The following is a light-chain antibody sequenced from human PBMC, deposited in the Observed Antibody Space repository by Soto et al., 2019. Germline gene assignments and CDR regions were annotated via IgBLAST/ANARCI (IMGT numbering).Light chain of an antibody. CDR3: QQSYSTPRT. CDR2: AAS. V-gene: IGKV1-39*01. Sequence: IQMTPTPSSLSASVGDRVTITCRASQSISGYLNWYQQKPGKAPKLLIYAASSLQSGVPSRFSGSGSGTDFTLTISSLQPADFATYYCQQSYSTPRTFGQGTKVDIK. CDR1: QSISGY. J-gene: IGKJ1*01.